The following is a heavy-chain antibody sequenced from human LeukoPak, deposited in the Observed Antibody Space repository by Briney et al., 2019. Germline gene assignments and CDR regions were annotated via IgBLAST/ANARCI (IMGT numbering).Heavy chain of an antibody. CDR1: GGSISNYY. V-gene: IGHV4-59*01. Sequence: PSETLSLTCTVSGGSISNYYWSWIRQPPGKGLEWIGYIYYSGSTNYNPSLKSRVTISVDTSKNQCSLKLSSVTAADTAVYYCARDRIDYGGNPYYYYYYMDVWGKGTTVTVSS. CDR3: ARDRIDYGGNPYYYYYYMDV. J-gene: IGHJ6*03. CDR2: IYYSGST. D-gene: IGHD4-23*01.